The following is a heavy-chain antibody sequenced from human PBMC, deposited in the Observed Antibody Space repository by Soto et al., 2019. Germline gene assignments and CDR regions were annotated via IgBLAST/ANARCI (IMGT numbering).Heavy chain of an antibody. CDR1: GFTFSDYY. CDR2: ISSSGSTI. J-gene: IGHJ6*02. CDR3: ARDGGYYDSSGPMDV. V-gene: IGHV3-11*01. Sequence: PGGSLRLSCAASGFTFSDYYMSWIRQAPGKGLEWVSYISSSGSTIYYADSVKGRFTISRDNSKNTLYLQMNSLRAEDTAVYYCARDGGYYDSSGPMDVWGQGTTVTVSS. D-gene: IGHD3-22*01.